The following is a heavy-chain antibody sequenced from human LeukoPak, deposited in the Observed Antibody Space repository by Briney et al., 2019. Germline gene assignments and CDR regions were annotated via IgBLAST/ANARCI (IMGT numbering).Heavy chain of an antibody. D-gene: IGHD2-21*01. V-gene: IGHV3-74*01. CDR3: ARDFQFRAP. CDR1: GFTFSSYW. CDR2: ISSDGSGT. Sequence: GGSLRLSCAVSGFTFSSYWMHWVRQAPGKGLVWVSRISSDGSGTSYADSVKGRFTISRDNAKNTLYLQMSSLRAEDTALYYCARDFQFRAPWGQGTLVTVSS. J-gene: IGHJ5*02.